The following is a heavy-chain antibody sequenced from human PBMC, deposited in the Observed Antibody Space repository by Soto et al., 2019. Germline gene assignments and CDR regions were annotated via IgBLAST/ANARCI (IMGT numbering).Heavy chain of an antibody. Sequence: GGSLRLSCAAAGFTFSSYSMNWVRQAPGKGLEWVSSISSSSSYIYYADSVKGRFTISRDNAKNSLYLQMNSLRAEDTAVYYCARVTGSSWYDAFDIWGQGTMVTVSS. D-gene: IGHD6-13*01. CDR2: ISSSSSYI. CDR3: ARVTGSSWYDAFDI. V-gene: IGHV3-21*01. J-gene: IGHJ3*02. CDR1: GFTFSSYS.